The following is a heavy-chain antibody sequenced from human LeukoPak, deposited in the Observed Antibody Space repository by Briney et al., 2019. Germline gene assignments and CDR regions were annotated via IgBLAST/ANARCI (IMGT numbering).Heavy chain of an antibody. CDR3: AKIRVDIVATDAFDI. D-gene: IGHD5-12*01. CDR1: GFTFSSYG. CDR2: ISYDGSNK. J-gene: IGHJ3*02. Sequence: PWGSLRLSCAASGFTFSSYGMHWVRQAPGKGLEWVAVISYDGSNKYYADSVKGRFTISRDNSKNTLYLQMNSLRAEDTAVYYCAKIRVDIVATDAFDIWGQGTIVTVSS. V-gene: IGHV3-30*18.